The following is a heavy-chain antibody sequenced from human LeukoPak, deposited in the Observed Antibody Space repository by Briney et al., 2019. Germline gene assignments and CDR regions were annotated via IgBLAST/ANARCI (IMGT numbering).Heavy chain of an antibody. V-gene: IGHV4-34*01. Sequence: SETLSLTCAVYGGSFSGYYWSWIRQPPGKGLEWIGEINHSGSTNYNPSLKSRVTISADTSKNQFSLKLSSVTAADTAVYYCAREGRWLQLRDAFDIWGQGTMVTVSS. CDR1: GGSFSGYY. D-gene: IGHD5-24*01. J-gene: IGHJ3*02. CDR3: AREGRWLQLRDAFDI. CDR2: INHSGST.